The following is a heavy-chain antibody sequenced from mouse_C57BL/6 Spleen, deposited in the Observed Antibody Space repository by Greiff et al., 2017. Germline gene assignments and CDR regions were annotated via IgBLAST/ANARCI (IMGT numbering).Heavy chain of an antibody. D-gene: IGHD6-1*01. CDR2: IGPSDSYT. CDR1: GYTFTSYW. V-gene: IGHV1-69*01. J-gene: IGHJ4*01. CDR3: ARRLRSSLAMDY. Sequence: QVQLQQPGAELVMPGASVKLSCKASGYTFTSYWMHWVKQRPGQGLEWIGEIGPSDSYTNYNQKFKGKSTLTVDKSSSTAYMQLSRLTSDDSAVYYCARRLRSSLAMDYWGQGTSVTVSS.